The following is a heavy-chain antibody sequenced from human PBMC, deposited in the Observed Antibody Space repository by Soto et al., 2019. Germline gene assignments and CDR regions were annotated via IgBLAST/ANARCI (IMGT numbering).Heavy chain of an antibody. CDR2: ISGSGGST. J-gene: IGHJ6*02. Sequence: EVQLLESGGGLVQPGGSLRLSCAASGFTFSSYAMSWVPQAPGKGLEWVSAISGSGGSTYYADSVKGRFTISRDNSKNTLYLQMNSLRAEDTAVYYCANFYCGGGSCPDYYYYGMYFWGQRSTVTVS. D-gene: IGHD2-15*01. CDR1: GFTFSSYA. CDR3: ANFYCGGGSCPDYYYYGMYF. V-gene: IGHV3-23*01.